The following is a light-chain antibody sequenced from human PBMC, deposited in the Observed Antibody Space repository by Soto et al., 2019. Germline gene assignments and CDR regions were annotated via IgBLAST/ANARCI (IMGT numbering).Light chain of an antibody. CDR1: QSVSSY. Sequence: EVVLTQSPATLSLSPGETATLSCRASQSVSSYLAWYQQKPGQAPRLLIYDASNRATGIPARFSGSGSGTDFTLSISSLEPEDFAVYYCQQRINWPPTFGQGTKVEIK. J-gene: IGKJ1*01. CDR2: DAS. V-gene: IGKV3-11*01. CDR3: QQRINWPPT.